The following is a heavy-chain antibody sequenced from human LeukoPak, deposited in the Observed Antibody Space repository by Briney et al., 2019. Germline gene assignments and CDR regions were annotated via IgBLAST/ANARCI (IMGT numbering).Heavy chain of an antibody. Sequence: GRSLRLSCAASGFTFSSYGMHWVRQAPGKGLEWVAVIWYDGSNKYYADSVKGRFTISRDNSKNTQYLQMNSLRAEDTAVYYCASERGVCSSTSCYVGYYGMDVWGQGTTVTVSS. CDR1: GFTFSSYG. V-gene: IGHV3-33*01. J-gene: IGHJ6*02. CDR3: ASERGVCSSTSCYVGYYGMDV. D-gene: IGHD2-2*01. CDR2: IWYDGSNK.